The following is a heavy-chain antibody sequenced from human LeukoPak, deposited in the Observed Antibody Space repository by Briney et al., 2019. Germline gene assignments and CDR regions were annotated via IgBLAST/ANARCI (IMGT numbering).Heavy chain of an antibody. D-gene: IGHD5-18*01. V-gene: IGHV1-2*06. CDR3: ARERRGYGQRIDY. J-gene: IGHJ4*02. CDR1: GGTFSSYG. CDR2: INPNSGGT. Sequence: ASVKVSCKASGGTFSSYGISWVRQAPGQGLEWMGRINPNSGGTNYAQKFQGRVTMTRDTSISTAYMELSRLRSDDTAVYYCARERRGYGQRIDYWGQGTLVTVSS.